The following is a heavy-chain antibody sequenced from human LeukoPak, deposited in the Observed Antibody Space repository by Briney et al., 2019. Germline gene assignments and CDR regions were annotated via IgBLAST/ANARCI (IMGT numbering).Heavy chain of an antibody. J-gene: IGHJ3*02. D-gene: IGHD3-22*01. CDR2: IYSGGGT. CDR3: AKDPEVVKVPFDI. CDR1: GFTVSSNY. V-gene: IGHV3-53*05. Sequence: GGSLRLSCAASGFTVSSNYMSWVRQAPGKGLEWVSLIYSGGGTYYADSVKGRFTISRDNSKNTLYLQMNSLRAEDTAVYYCAKDPEVVKVPFDIWGQGTMVTVSS.